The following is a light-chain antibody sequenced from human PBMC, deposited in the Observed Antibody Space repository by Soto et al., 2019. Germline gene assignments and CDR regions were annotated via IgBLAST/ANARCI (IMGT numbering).Light chain of an antibody. CDR3: QPYNSWPLT. Sequence: EVVMTQSPATLSVSPGEGVTLSCRANQGIRDTLAWYQHKPGQTPRLLIYDTSTRATGVPARFSGSRSGPEFTLPINSLQSEDFAIYYCQPYNSWPLTFGGGTK. V-gene: IGKV3-15*01. J-gene: IGKJ4*01. CDR2: DTS. CDR1: QGIRDT.